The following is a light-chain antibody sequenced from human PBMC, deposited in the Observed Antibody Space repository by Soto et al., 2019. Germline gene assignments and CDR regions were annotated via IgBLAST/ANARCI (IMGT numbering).Light chain of an antibody. V-gene: IGLV1-47*01. CDR2: RNN. CDR1: SSNIGSEY. CDR3: AARDDSLSGHWV. Sequence: QAVVTQPPQPSGPPGQRVTISCLGSSSNIGSEYVVWYQPLPGTAPKLLIYRNNQRPSGVPDRFAGSKSGTSASLAISGLRSEDEADYYCAARDDSLSGHWVFGGGTKLTVL. J-gene: IGLJ3*02.